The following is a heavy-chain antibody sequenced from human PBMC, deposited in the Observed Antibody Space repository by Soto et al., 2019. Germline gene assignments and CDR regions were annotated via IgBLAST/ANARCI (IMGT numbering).Heavy chain of an antibody. D-gene: IGHD6-19*01. J-gene: IGHJ6*02. CDR2: IYHSGST. CDR3: ARDRRGEQWLVGYYYYYGMDV. CDR1: GGSISSSNW. Sequence: SETLSLTCAVSGGSISSSNWCSWVRHPPGKGLEWIGEIYHSGSTNYNPSLKSRVTISVDKSKNQFSLKLSSVTAADTAVYYCARDRRGEQWLVGYYYYYGMDVWGQGTTVT. V-gene: IGHV4-4*02.